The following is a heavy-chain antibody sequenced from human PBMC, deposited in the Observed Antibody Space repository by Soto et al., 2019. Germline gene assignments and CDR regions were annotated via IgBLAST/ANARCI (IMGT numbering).Heavy chain of an antibody. V-gene: IGHV3-23*01. Sequence: GSLRLSCAASGFTFSSYAMSWVRQAPGKGLEWVSAISGSGGSTYYADSVKGRFTISRDNSKNTLYLQMNSLRAEDTAVYYCAKGPLGDYYDSSGYYNPFDYWGQGTLVTVSS. CDR3: AKGPLGDYYDSSGYYNPFDY. CDR1: GFTFSSYA. J-gene: IGHJ4*02. D-gene: IGHD3-22*01. CDR2: ISGSGGST.